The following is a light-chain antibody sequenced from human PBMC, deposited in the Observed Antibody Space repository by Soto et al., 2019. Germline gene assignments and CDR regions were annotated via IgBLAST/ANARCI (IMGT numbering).Light chain of an antibody. V-gene: IGKV3-11*01. J-gene: IGKJ1*01. Sequence: EIVLTQSPATLSLSPGERATLSCRASQSVSSYLAWYQQKPGQAPRLLIYDASNRATGIPARFSGSGSGTDFTLTISSLQAEDVAVYYCQQYYSTPPTFGQGTKVDIK. CDR3: QQYYSTPPT. CDR1: QSVSSY. CDR2: DAS.